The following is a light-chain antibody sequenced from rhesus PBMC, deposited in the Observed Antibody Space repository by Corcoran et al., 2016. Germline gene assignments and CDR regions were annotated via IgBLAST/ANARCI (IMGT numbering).Light chain of an antibody. V-gene: IGKV1-22*01. CDR1: QGISSW. CDR3: PQYSSRPFP. Sequence: DIQMTQSPSSLSASVGETVTIICRSSQGISSWLAGDEEKPGKAPKLLIYKAFNLQSGVPSRFSGSGSGTDFTITICRLQSEDFATYFCPQYSSRPFPFGPETKLDIK. J-gene: IGKJ3*01. CDR2: KAF.